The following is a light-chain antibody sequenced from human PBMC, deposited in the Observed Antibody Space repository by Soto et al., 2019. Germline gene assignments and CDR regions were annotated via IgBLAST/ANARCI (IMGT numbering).Light chain of an antibody. V-gene: IGKV3-15*01. CDR1: RSVSSN. Sequence: EIVMTQSPATLAVSPGERATLSCRASRSVSSNLAWYHQKPGQAPRLLMYCASTRATGIPARFSGSASGTAFTLTISSLQSEDFAVYYCQQYNNWPPYTFGQGTKLEIK. J-gene: IGKJ2*01. CDR3: QQYNNWPPYT. CDR2: CAS.